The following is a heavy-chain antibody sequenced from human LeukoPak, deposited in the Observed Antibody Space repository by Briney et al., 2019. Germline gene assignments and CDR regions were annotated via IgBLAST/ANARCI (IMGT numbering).Heavy chain of an antibody. Sequence: PSETLSLTCAVYGGSFSGYYWSWIRQPPGKGLEWIGEINHSGSTNYNPSLKSRVTISVDTSKNQFSLKLSSVTAADTAVYYCARGRIVTTVTYRPYQFYCYMDVWGKGTTVTVSS. J-gene: IGHJ6*03. D-gene: IGHD5-12*01. CDR3: ARGRIVTTVTYRPYQFYCYMDV. CDR2: INHSGST. CDR1: GGSFSGYY. V-gene: IGHV4-34*01.